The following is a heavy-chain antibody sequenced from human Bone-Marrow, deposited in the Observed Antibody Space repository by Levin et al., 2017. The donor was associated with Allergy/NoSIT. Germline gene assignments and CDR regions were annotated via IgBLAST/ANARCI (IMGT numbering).Heavy chain of an antibody. CDR3: ARNSYCSGGSCYFLSFDY. Sequence: SETLSLTCTVSGGSVSSSSYYWSWIRQPPGKGLEWIGYIYYIGSTNYNPSLKSRLTISVDTAKNQFSLKLSSVTAADTAVYYCARNSYCSGGSCYFLSFDYWGQGTLVTVSS. CDR2: IYYIGST. J-gene: IGHJ4*02. CDR1: GGSVSSSSYY. V-gene: IGHV4-61*01. D-gene: IGHD2-15*01.